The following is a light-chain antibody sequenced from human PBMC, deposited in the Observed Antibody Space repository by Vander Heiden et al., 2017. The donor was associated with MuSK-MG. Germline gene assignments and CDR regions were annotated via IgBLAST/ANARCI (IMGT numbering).Light chain of an antibody. CDR3: AAGDASRNGLV. V-gene: IGLV1-36*01. CDR1: SSNIGNNA. J-gene: IGLJ2*01. CDR2: YDD. Sequence: SVLTQPPSVSEAPRQSVTISCSGSSSNIGNNAVNWYQQLPGQTPKLLMYYDDLLPLGVPDRFSGSKSGTSASLATSDLQAEDEGDYFCAAGDASRNGLVFGGGTKLTVL.